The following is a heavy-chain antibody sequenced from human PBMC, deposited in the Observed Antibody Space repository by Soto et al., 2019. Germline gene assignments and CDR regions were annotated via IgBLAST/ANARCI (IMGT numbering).Heavy chain of an antibody. V-gene: IGHV3-23*01. CDR1: GFTFTSYA. J-gene: IGHJ4*02. CDR2: ISGTGGST. CDR3: AKEMTSGYYLFDY. Sequence: PGGSLRLSCAASGFTFTSYAMSWVRQAPGKGLGWVSTISGTGGSTYYPDSVKGRFTISRDNSKNTVYLQMNSLRAEDAAVYYCAKEMTSGYYLFDYWGQGTLVTVSS. D-gene: IGHD3-22*01.